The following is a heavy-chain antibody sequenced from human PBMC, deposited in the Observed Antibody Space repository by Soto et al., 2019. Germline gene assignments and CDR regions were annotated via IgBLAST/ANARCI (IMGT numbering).Heavy chain of an antibody. CDR1: GGSFSGYY. CDR3: ARVGPWVPYYYDSSPYTFENWFDP. J-gene: IGHJ5*02. V-gene: IGHV4-34*01. Sequence: SETLSLTCAVYGGSFSGYYWSWIRQPPGKGLEWIGEINHSGSTNYNPSLKSRVTLSIDMTNNHVSLILNSVTAADTAVYYCARVGPWVPYYYDSSPYTFENWFDPWGQGTLVTVSS. D-gene: IGHD3-22*01. CDR2: INHSGST.